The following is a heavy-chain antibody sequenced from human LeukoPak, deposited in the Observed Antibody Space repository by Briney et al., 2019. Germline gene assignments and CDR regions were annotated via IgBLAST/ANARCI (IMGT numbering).Heavy chain of an antibody. CDR2: IYSGGRT. CDR1: GFTVSRNY. D-gene: IGHD6-13*01. J-gene: IGHJ4*02. CDR3: ARAGPSSSWHQFDY. V-gene: IGHV3-66*01. Sequence: PKGSLRHSCAASGFTVSRNYISWVRKAPGKGQEWDSVIYSGGRTYYADSVKGRFTISRDNSKNTLYLQMNSLGAEETAVYYCARAGPSSSWHQFDYWGQVTLLTVSS.